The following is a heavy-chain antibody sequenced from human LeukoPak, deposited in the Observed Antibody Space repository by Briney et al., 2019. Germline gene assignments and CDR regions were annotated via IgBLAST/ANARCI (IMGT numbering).Heavy chain of an antibody. V-gene: IGHV1-18*01. CDR3: ARERVVVTARGNSYYYYGMDV. J-gene: IGHJ6*02. Sequence: ASVKVSCKASGYTFTSYGISWVRQAPGQGLEWMGWISAYNGNTNYAQKLQGRVTMTTDTSTSTAYMELRSLRSDDTAVYYCARERVVVTARGNSYYYYGMDVWGQGTTVTVSS. CDR1: GYTFTSYG. CDR2: ISAYNGNT. D-gene: IGHD2-21*02.